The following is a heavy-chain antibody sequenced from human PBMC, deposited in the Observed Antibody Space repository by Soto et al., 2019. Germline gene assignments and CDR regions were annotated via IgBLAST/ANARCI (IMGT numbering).Heavy chain of an antibody. CDR3: TREVLVGDWYFDL. Sequence: GGSLRLSCTASGFTFGDYAMSWVRQAPGKGLEWVGFIRSKAYGGTTEYAASVKGRFTISRDDSKSIAYLQMNSLKTEDTAVYYCTREVLVGDWYFDLWGRGTLVTVSS. CDR1: GFTFGDYA. V-gene: IGHV3-49*04. CDR2: IRSKAYGGTT. J-gene: IGHJ2*01. D-gene: IGHD6-6*01.